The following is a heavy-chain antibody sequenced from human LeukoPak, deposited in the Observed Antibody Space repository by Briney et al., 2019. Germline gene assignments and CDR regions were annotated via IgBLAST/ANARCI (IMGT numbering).Heavy chain of an antibody. D-gene: IGHD3-10*01. CDR2: ISGGSGNI. Sequence: GGSLRLSCAASGFTFSHYTMNWVRQAPGKGLEWVSLISGGSGNIYYVDSVKGRFTISRDNSKNTLYVQMTSLRAEDTAIYYCAKGSDYYGSVTSKKTDWGQGTLVTVSS. CDR1: GFTFSHYT. J-gene: IGHJ4*02. CDR3: AKGSDYYGSVTSKKTD. V-gene: IGHV3-23*01.